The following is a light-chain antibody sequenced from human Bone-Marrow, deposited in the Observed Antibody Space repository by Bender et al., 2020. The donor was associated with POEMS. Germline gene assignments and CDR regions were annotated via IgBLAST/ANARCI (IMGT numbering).Light chain of an antibody. CDR3: SSYSRTSTLVV. V-gene: IGLV2-14*03. Sequence: QSALTQPPSASGSPGQSVTISCTGTSSDVGGYKYVSWYQQHPGKVPKLIIYDVGNRPSGVSHRFSGSKSGNTASLTISGLQAEDEADYFCSSYSRTSTLVVFGGGTSLTVL. CDR1: SSDVGGYKY. J-gene: IGLJ2*01. CDR2: DVG.